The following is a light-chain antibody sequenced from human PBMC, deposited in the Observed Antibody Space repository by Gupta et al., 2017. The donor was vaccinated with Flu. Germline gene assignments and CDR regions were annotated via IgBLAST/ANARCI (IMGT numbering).Light chain of an antibody. J-gene: IGKJ1*01. CDR2: AAS. V-gene: IGKV1-8*01. CDR3: QQDDSYPRT. Sequence: ASTGDRVTITCRASQGISSYLAWYQQKPGKAPKLLIYAASTLQSGVPSRFTGSRSGTDFTLTISCLQSEDFATYYCQQDDSYPRTFGPGTKVEIK. CDR1: QGISSY.